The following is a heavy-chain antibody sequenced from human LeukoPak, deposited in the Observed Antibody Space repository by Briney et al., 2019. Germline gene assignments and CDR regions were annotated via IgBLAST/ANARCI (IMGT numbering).Heavy chain of an antibody. V-gene: IGHV3-30*18. J-gene: IGHJ4*02. Sequence: GGSLRLPCAASGFTFSSYGMHWVRQAPGKGLEWVAVISYDGSNKYYADSAKGRFTISRDNSKNTLYLQMNSLRAEDTAVYYCAKDPGFGELFPYYFGYWGQGTLVTVSS. CDR2: ISYDGSNK. D-gene: IGHD3-10*01. CDR3: AKDPGFGELFPYYFGY. CDR1: GFTFSSYG.